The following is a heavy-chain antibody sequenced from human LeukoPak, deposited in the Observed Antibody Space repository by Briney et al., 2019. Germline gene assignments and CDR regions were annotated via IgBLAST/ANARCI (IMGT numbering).Heavy chain of an antibody. CDR1: GFTFRDYY. D-gene: IGHD7-27*01. CDR2: ISSSSSYT. V-gene: IGHV3-11*06. Sequence: PGESLRLSCAASGFTFRDYYMSWIRQAPGKGLEWVSYISSSSSYTNYADSVKGRFTISRDNAKNSLYLQMNSLRAEDTAVYYCARATSNWAFDYWGQGTLVTVSS. CDR3: ARATSNWAFDY. J-gene: IGHJ4*02.